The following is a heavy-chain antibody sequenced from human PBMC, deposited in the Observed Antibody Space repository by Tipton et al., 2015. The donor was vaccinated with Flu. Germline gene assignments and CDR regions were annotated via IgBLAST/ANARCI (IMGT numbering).Heavy chain of an antibody. J-gene: IGHJ5*02. D-gene: IGHD2/OR15-2a*01. CDR1: GFTLSDFY. V-gene: IGHV4-34*01. CDR3: ARHTRIAIGGLNWFDP. CDR2: INHSGST. Sequence: LRLSCAASGFTLSDFYMSWIRQSPGKGLEWIGEINHSGSTNYNPSLKSRLTISLDMSKNQFSLNLYSVSAADAAVYYCARHTRIAIGGLNWFDPWGQGTLVTVSS.